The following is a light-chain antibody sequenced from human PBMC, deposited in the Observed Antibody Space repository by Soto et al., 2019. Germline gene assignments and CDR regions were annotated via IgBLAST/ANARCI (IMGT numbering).Light chain of an antibody. Sequence: DIQMTQSPSSVSASIGDRVTITCRASEDIVRWSAWYQQIPGNAPKLLIYAASAVQSGVPSRFSGSGSGTDFTLTISSLQPEDFATYYCQQANSFPITFGQGTRLEIK. CDR1: EDIVRW. J-gene: IGKJ5*01. CDR2: AAS. CDR3: QQANSFPIT. V-gene: IGKV1D-12*01.